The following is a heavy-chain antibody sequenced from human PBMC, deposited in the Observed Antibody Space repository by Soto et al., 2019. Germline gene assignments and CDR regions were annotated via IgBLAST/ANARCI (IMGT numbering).Heavy chain of an antibody. CDR2: TYYRSKWYN. CDR1: GDSVSSNSAA. CDR3: ARDKDRGVVPAATYYYYGMDV. Sequence: SQTLSLTCAISGDSVSSNSAAWNWIRQSPSRGLEWLGRTYYRSKWYNDYAVSVKSRITINPDTSKNQFSLQLNSVTPEDTAVYYCARDKDRGVVPAATYYYYGMDVWGQGTTVTVSS. J-gene: IGHJ6*02. D-gene: IGHD2-2*01. V-gene: IGHV6-1*01.